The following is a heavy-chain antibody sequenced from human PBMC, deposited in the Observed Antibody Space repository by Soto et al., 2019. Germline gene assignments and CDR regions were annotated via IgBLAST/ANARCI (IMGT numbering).Heavy chain of an antibody. CDR3: ARVAISLRPYYYYYMDV. D-gene: IGHD3-9*01. Sequence: SETLSLTCTVSGGSISSYYWSWIRQPPGKGLEWIGYIYYSGSTNYNPSLKSRVTISVDTSKNQFSLKLSSVTAADTAVYYCARVAISLRPYYYYYMDVWGKGTTVTVSS. V-gene: IGHV4-59*01. CDR2: IYYSGST. CDR1: GGSISSYY. J-gene: IGHJ6*03.